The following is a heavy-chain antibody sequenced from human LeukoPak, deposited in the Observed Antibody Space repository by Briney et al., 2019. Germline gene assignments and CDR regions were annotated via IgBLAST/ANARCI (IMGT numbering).Heavy chain of an antibody. CDR3: ARDFSRGSGAEIDY. CDR2: INPSGGST. D-gene: IGHD3-10*01. J-gene: IGHJ4*02. CDR1: GFTFTSYY. V-gene: IGHV1-46*01. Sequence: GGSLRLSCAASGFTFTSYYMHWVRQAPGQGLEWMGIINPSGGSTSYAQKFQGRVTMTRDMSTSTVYMELSSLRSEDTAVYYCARDFSRGSGAEIDYWGQGTLVTVSS.